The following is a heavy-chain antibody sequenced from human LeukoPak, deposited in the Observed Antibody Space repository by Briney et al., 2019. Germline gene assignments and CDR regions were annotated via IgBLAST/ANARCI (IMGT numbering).Heavy chain of an antibody. Sequence: GGSLRLSCAASGFSFKDYNMHWVRQAPGKGLEWVAVITYDGSNKYYTDSVKGRFTISRDNSKSTLYLQMNSLRAEDTAVYYCARGRIEGFYWGQGTLVTVSS. CDR1: GFSFKDYN. J-gene: IGHJ4*02. CDR2: ITYDGSNK. CDR3: ARGRIEGFY. V-gene: IGHV3-30*03. D-gene: IGHD2-15*01.